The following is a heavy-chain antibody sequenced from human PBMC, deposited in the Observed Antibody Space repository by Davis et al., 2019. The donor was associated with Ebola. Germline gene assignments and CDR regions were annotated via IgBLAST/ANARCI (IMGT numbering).Heavy chain of an antibody. D-gene: IGHD5-24*01. V-gene: IGHV4-59*08. CDR2: IYYSGST. J-gene: IGHJ5*02. Sequence: SETLSLTCTVPGGSISSYYWSWIRQPPGKGLEWIGYIYYSGSTNYNPSLKSRVTISVDTSKNQFSLKLSSVTAADTAVYYCARHSPQRNWFDPWGQGTLVTVSS. CDR3: ARHSPQRNWFDP. CDR1: GGSISSYY.